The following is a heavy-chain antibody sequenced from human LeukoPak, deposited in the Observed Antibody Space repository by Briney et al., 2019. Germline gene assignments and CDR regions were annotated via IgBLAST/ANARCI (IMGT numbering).Heavy chain of an antibody. V-gene: IGHV3-23*01. Sequence: GGSLRLSCAASGFTFSSYAMSWVRQAPGKGLEWVSAISGSGCSTYYADSVKGRFTISRDNSKNTLYLQMNSLRAEDTAVYYCARGRVVTAGTYYYGMDVWGQGTTVTVSS. CDR1: GFTFSSYA. CDR2: ISGSGCST. D-gene: IGHD2-21*02. CDR3: ARGRVVTAGTYYYGMDV. J-gene: IGHJ6*02.